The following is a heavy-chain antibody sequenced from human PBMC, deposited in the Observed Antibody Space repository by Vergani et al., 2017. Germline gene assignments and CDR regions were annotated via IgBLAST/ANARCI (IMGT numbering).Heavy chain of an antibody. D-gene: IGHD6-19*01. CDR2: INPSGGST. CDR3: EREQWVQIDFIDY. CDR1: GYTFTSYY. J-gene: IGHJ4*02. V-gene: IGHV1-46*01. Sequence: QVQLLQSGAEVKKPGASVKVSCKSSGYTFTSYYMHWLRQAPGQGLEWMGIINPSGGSTSYAQKFQGRVTMTRDTSKSTVYMELSSLRSEDTAVYYCEREQWVQIDFIDYWGQGTLVTVSS.